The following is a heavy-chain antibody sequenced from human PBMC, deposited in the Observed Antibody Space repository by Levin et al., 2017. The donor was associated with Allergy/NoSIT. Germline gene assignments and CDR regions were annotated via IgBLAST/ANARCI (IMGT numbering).Heavy chain of an antibody. V-gene: IGHV3-11*05. CDR3: ARVDGAVVDY. Sequence: LSLTCAASGFTFSDYYMSWIRQAPGKGLEWVSYISSSSSYTNYADSVKGRFTISRDNAKNSLYLQMNSLRAEDTAVYYCARVDGAVVDYWGQGTLVTVSS. CDR2: ISSSSSYT. CDR1: GFTFSDYY. J-gene: IGHJ4*02. D-gene: IGHD6-19*01.